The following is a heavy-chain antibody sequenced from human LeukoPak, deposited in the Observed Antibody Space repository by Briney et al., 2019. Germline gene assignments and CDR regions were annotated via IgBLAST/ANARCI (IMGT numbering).Heavy chain of an antibody. J-gene: IGHJ4*02. CDR2: IRYDATNT. CDR3: ARDLTTVTTRAEFDL. V-gene: IGHV3-30*02. D-gene: IGHD4-17*01. CDR1: GFTFSSYG. Sequence: GGSLRLSCAASGFTFSSYGMSWVRQAPGKGLEWVAFIRYDATNTYYADSVKGRFTISRDSSKNTLFLQMNSLRAEDAAMYYCARDLTTVTTRAEFDLWGQGTLVTASS.